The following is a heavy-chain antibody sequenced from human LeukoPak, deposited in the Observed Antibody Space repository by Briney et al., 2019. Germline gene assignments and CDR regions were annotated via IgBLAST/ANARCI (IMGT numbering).Heavy chain of an antibody. CDR3: ARSGDSHVYYFDY. J-gene: IGHJ4*02. CDR2: KTYSGIT. V-gene: IGHV4-59*08. Sequence: PSETLSLTCSVSGGSIITYYWNWIRQPPGKGLEWIGYKTYSGITNYNPSLKSRITISIETSKNQFSLKLSSVTAADTAVYYCARSGDSHVYYFDYWGQGTPVTVSS. CDR1: GGSIITYY. D-gene: IGHD1-26*01.